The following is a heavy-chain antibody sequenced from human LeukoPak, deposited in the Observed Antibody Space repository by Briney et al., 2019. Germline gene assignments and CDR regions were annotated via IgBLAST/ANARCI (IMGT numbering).Heavy chain of an antibody. D-gene: IGHD4-17*01. V-gene: IGHV4-59*01. CDR1: GDSISRYY. J-gene: IGHJ4*02. Sequence: SETLSLTCTVSGDSISRYYWSWIRQPPGKGPEWIGYIYYSGSTNYNPSLKSRVTISIDTSKNQFSLRLTSVTAADTAVYYCARDRATVTTLWGQGTLVTVSS. CDR3: ARDRATVTTL. CDR2: IYYSGST.